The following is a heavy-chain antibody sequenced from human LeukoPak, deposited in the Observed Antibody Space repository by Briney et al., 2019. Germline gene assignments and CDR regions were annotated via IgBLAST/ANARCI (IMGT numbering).Heavy chain of an antibody. CDR1: GGSISSGSYY. CDR2: IYTSGST. D-gene: IGHD4-17*01. Sequence: SQTLSLTCTVSGGSISSGSYYWSWIRQPAGKGLEWLGRIYTSGSTNYNPSLKSRVTISVDTSKNQFSLKLSSVTSADTAVYYCASLYTYGDYDYWGQGTLVTVSS. V-gene: IGHV4-61*02. J-gene: IGHJ4*02. CDR3: ASLYTYGDYDY.